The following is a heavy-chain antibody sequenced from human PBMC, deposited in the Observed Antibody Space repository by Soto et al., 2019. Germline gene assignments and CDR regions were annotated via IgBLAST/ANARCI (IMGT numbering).Heavy chain of an antibody. D-gene: IGHD2-8*01. CDR3: ARHEWWDIVLMVYAPALNGMDV. CDR1: GYSFTSYW. V-gene: IGHV5-10-1*01. Sequence: PGESLKISCRGSGYSFTSYWISWVRQMPGKGLEWMGRIDPSDSYTNYSPSFQGHVTISADKSISTAYLQWSSLKASDTAMYYCARHEWWDIVLMVYAPALNGMDVWGQGTTVTVSS. J-gene: IGHJ6*02. CDR2: IDPSDSYT.